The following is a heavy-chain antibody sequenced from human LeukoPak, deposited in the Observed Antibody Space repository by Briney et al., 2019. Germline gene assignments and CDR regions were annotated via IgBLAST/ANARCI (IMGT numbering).Heavy chain of an antibody. CDR1: GFTFSSYG. Sequence: GGSLRLSCAASGFTFSSYGMHWVRQAPGKGLEWVAVISYDGNNKYYADSVKGRFTISRDNSKNTLYLQMNSLRAEDTAVYYCAKGGSGYYYGWFDPWGQGTLVTVSS. CDR2: ISYDGNNK. J-gene: IGHJ5*02. D-gene: IGHD3-22*01. CDR3: AKGGSGYYYGWFDP. V-gene: IGHV3-30*18.